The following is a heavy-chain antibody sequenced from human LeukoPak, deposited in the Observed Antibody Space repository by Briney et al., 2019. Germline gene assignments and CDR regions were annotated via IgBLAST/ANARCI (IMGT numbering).Heavy chain of an antibody. V-gene: IGHV3-21*01. D-gene: IGHD1-26*01. Sequence: GGSLRLSCADSGFTISNDNMDWVRQAPGKAMEWVSSITSSGTYTFYADSVKGRFTISRDNAKNSLYLQMDSLGPEDTAVYYCARDPYSGNYGTYYYYYMDVWGKGTTVTISS. CDR2: ITSSGTYT. J-gene: IGHJ6*03. CDR1: GFTISNDN. CDR3: ARDPYSGNYGTYYYYYMDV.